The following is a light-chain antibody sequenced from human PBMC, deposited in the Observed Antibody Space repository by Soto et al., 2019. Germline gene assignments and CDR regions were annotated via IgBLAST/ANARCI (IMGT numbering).Light chain of an antibody. V-gene: IGKV3-20*01. J-gene: IGKJ5*01. CDR3: QQYGSSST. CDR1: QSVSSSY. Sequence: ESVGGQAWGTQSLSRGERAKLSGMASQSVSSSYFACYQQKPGPAPRLLIYGASSRPTGIPDRFSGSGSGTDFTLTISRLAPEDFAVYYCQQYGSSSTFGQGTRLQI. CDR2: GAS.